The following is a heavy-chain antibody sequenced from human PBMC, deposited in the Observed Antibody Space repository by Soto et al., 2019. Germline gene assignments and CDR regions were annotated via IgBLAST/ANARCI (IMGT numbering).Heavy chain of an antibody. D-gene: IGHD3-9*01. CDR1: GFSFSSFG. CDR2: ISFDGSDT. Sequence: QEHLVESGGGVVQPGRSLRLSCAASGFSFSSFGMHWVSQAPGKGLEWVAIISFDGSDTYYAESVKGRFTVSRDNSKNTLYLQMNNLRPEDTAVYFCARATRALVGNSYDYCSMHVWGQGTTVTVSS. CDR3: ARATRALVGNSYDYCSMHV. V-gene: IGHV3-30*03. J-gene: IGHJ6*02.